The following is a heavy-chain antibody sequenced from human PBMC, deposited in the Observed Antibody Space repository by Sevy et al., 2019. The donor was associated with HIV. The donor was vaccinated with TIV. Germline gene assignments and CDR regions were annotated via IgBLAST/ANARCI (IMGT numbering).Heavy chain of an antibody. CDR3: ARDFTIFGVVSGIDY. V-gene: IGHV3-21*04. CDR2: ISDYSRYI. D-gene: IGHD3-3*01. J-gene: IGHJ4*02. CDR1: GFNFRTYS. Sequence: GGSLRLSCAASGFNFRTYSMNWVRQAPGKGLEWLSSISDYSRYIYYSDSVNGRFTISRANAKNVLFLQMNNLRVEYTAIYYCARDFTIFGVVSGIDYWGQGNLVTVSS.